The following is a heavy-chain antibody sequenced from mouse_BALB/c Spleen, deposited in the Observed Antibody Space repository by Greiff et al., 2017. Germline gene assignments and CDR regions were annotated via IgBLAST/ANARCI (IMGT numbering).Heavy chain of an antibody. D-gene: IGHD2-14*01. J-gene: IGHJ1*01. CDR3: ARHRYYWYLDV. CDR1: GFAFSSYD. CDR2: ISSGGGST. V-gene: IGHV5-12-1*01. Sequence: EVMLVESGGGLVKPGGSLKLSCAASGFAFSSYDMSWVRQTPEKRLEWVAYISSGGGSTYYPDTVKGRFTISRDNAKNTLYLQMSSLKSEDTAMYYCARHRYYWYLDVWGAGTTVTVSS.